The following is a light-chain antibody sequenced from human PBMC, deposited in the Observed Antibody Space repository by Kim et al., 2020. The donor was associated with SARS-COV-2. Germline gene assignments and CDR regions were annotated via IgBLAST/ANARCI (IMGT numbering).Light chain of an antibody. CDR2: GAS. V-gene: IGKV3-15*01. CDR3: QQYAYWRA. J-gene: IGKJ5*01. CDR1: QSISSN. Sequence: SLSPGERATLSCRAIQSISSNLAWYQQKPGQAPRVLIYGASARATGIPARFSGSGSGTEFTLTISNLQSEDFAVYYCQQYAYWRAFGQGTRLEIK.